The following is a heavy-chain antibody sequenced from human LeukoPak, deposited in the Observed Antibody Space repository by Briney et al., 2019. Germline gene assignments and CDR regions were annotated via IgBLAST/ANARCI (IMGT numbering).Heavy chain of an antibody. CDR2: IYYSGST. CDR3: ARDAGMVDY. D-gene: IGHD5-24*01. V-gene: IGHV4-30-4*08. Sequence: LSLTCTVSGGSISSYYWSWIRQPPGKGLEWIGYIYYSGSTYYNPSLKSRVTISVDTSKNQFSLKLSSVTAADTAVYYCARDAGMVDYWGQGTLVTVSS. J-gene: IGHJ4*02. CDR1: GGSISSYY.